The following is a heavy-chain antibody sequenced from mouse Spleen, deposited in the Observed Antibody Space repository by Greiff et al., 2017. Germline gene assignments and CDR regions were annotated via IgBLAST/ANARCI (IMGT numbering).Heavy chain of an antibody. CDR1: GFTFSSYG. CDR2: ISSGGSYT. J-gene: IGHJ1*03. V-gene: IGHV5-6*01. Sequence: EVQVVESGGDLVKPGGSLKLSCAASGFTFSSYGMSWVRQTPDKRLEWVATISSGGSYTYYPDSVKGRFTISRDNAKNTLYLQMSSLKSEDTAMYYCARQGIIYYYGSSYRYFDVWGTGTTVTVSS. CDR3: ARQGIIYYYGSSYRYFDV. D-gene: IGHD1-1*01.